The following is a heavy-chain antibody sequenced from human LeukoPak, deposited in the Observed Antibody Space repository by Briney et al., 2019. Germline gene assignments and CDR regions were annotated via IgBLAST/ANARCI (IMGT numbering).Heavy chain of an antibody. CDR2: IIPIFGTT. Sequence: ASVKVSCKASGGTFSSYAINWVRQAPGQGLEWMGGIIPIFGTTNYAQKFQGRVTITADDPTSTAYMELSSVRSDDTAVYYCARGTGTVDYWGQGTLATVSS. D-gene: IGHD1-1*01. V-gene: IGHV1-69*13. CDR3: ARGTGTVDY. CDR1: GGTFSSYA. J-gene: IGHJ4*02.